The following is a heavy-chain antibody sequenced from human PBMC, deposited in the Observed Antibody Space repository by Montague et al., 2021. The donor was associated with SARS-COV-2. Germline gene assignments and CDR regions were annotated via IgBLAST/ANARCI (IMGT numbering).Heavy chain of an antibody. D-gene: IGHD4-23*01. V-gene: IGHV4-4*02. CDR3: AKLRGDYGGAYDTFDI. CDR1: GVSISSSNC. CDR2: IIHSGST. J-gene: IGHJ3*02. Sequence: SETLSLTCDVSGVSISSSNCCSWVSQPPAKSLEWIGEIIHSGSTXYNXPLKSRVTISVDTSKNQFSLRLSSVTAADTAVYYCAKLRGDYGGAYDTFDIWGQGTMVTVSS.